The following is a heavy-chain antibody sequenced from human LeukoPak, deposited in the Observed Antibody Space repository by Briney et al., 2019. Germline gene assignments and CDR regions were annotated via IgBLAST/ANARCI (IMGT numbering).Heavy chain of an antibody. Sequence: PGGSLRLSCAASGFTVSSNYMSWVRQAPWKGLEWVSVIYSGGSTYYADSVKGRFTISRDSSKNTLYLQMNSLRAEDTAVYYCARGSGNQYFHHWGQGTLVTVSS. CDR2: IYSGGST. CDR1: GFTVSSNY. CDR3: ARGSGNQYFHH. D-gene: IGHD4-23*01. J-gene: IGHJ1*01. V-gene: IGHV3-53*01.